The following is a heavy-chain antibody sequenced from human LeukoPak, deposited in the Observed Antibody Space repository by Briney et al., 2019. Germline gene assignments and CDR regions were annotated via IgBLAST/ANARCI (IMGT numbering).Heavy chain of an antibody. CDR1: GFTFSSYW. Sequence: GGSLRLSCAASGFTFSSYWMHWVRQAPGKGLVWVSRINSDGSSTSYADSVKGRFTISRDNFKSTLYLQMDSLRAEDTAVYYCARDRGSVGATAFGMGVWGQGTTVTVSS. D-gene: IGHD1-26*01. CDR3: ARDRGSVGATAFGMGV. CDR2: INSDGSST. V-gene: IGHV3-74*01. J-gene: IGHJ6*02.